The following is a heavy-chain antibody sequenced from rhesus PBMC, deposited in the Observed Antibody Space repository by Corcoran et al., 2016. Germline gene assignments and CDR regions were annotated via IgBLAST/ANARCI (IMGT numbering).Heavy chain of an antibody. CDR3: ARGGGAITIFGLVIETEYFEF. V-gene: IGHV4-81*01. D-gene: IGHD3-3*01. CDR1: GGPSRDDT. CDR2: SAGNIAGT. Sequence: QQQLQESGTGRAKPSANLRLSCGAAGGPSRDDTRSRRRLPTGKGLEESGKSAGNIAGTNYNPPLKSRVAISTDTSKHQFSLKLSSVTAADTAVYYCARGGGAITIFGLVIETEYFEFWGQGALVTVSS. J-gene: IGHJ1*01.